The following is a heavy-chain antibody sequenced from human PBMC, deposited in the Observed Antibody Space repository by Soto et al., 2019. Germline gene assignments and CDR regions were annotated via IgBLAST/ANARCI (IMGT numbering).Heavy chain of an antibody. D-gene: IGHD2-15*01. CDR2: IYYSGST. V-gene: IGHV4-59*01. CDR1: GGSIMSYY. Sequence: PSETLSLTCIVSGGSIMSYYWSWMRQPAGKGLEWIGYIYYSGSTNYNPSLKSRVTISVDTSKNQFSLKLSSVTAADTAVYSCARVQGVAATYYYGMDVWGQGTTVTVSS. J-gene: IGHJ6*02. CDR3: ARVQGVAATYYYGMDV.